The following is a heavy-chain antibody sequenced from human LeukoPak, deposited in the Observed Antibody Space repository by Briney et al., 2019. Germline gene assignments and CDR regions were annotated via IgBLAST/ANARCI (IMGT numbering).Heavy chain of an antibody. CDR3: AKVRWQLVDY. Sequence: PGRSLRLSCAASGFTFTTYVMSWVRQAPGKGLEWVSAISGSADSTYYADSVKGRFTISRDNSKNTLYLQMNSLRAEDTAVYYCAKVRWQLVDYWGQGTLVTVSS. J-gene: IGHJ4*02. CDR2: ISGSADST. V-gene: IGHV3-23*01. D-gene: IGHD6-6*01. CDR1: GFTFTTYV.